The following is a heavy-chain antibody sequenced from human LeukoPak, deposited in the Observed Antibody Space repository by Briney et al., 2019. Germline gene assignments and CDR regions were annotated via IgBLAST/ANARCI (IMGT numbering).Heavy chain of an antibody. CDR2: ISSSSSYI. V-gene: IGHV3-21*01. CDR1: GFTSSSDS. Sequence: PGGSLRLSWAASGFTSSSDSMNWVRQAPGKGLEWVSSISSSSSYIYYADSVKGRFTISRDNAKNSLYLQMNSLRAEDTAVYYCARDHLPAYYDILTGTSNWFDPWGQGTLVTVSS. J-gene: IGHJ5*02. CDR3: ARDHLPAYYDILTGTSNWFDP. D-gene: IGHD3-9*01.